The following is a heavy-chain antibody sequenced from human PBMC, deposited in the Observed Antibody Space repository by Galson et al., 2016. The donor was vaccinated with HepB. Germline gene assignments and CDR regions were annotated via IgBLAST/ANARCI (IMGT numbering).Heavy chain of an antibody. CDR2: IYARGST. CDR3: ARAPFDSSGYYWGALDAFDI. V-gene: IGHV4-61*02. D-gene: IGHD3-22*01. Sequence: TLSLTCTVSGGSINFGSYYWNWIRQPAGKGLEWIGRIYARGSTNYNPSLKSRLTISVDTSKNQFSLKLISVTAADTAVYYCARAPFDSSGYYWGALDAFDIWGQGTMVSVSS. CDR1: GGSINFGSYY. J-gene: IGHJ3*02.